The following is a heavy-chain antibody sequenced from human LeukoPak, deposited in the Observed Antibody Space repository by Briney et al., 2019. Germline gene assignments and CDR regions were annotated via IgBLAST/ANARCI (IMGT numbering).Heavy chain of an antibody. CDR1: GFTFSSYW. CDR3: ARRYCSSTSCYPHFDY. D-gene: IGHD2-2*01. V-gene: IGHV3-7*01. J-gene: IGHJ4*02. Sequence: GGSLRLSCAASGFTFSSYWMSWVRQAPGKGLEWVASIKQDGSEKYYVDSVKGRFTISRDNAKNSLYLQMNSLRAEDTAVYYCARRYCSSTSCYPHFDYWGQGTLVTVSS. CDR2: IKQDGSEK.